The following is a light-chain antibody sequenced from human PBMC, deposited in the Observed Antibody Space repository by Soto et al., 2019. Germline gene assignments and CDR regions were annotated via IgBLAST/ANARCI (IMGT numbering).Light chain of an antibody. Sequence: DIQMTQSPSTLSASIGDRVTITCRASQSISRWLAWYRQKPGEAPKLLIYEGSILERGVPSRFSGSGSGPEFTLTISSLQPDDFATFYCQQYNTYSRTFGQGTRVEVK. CDR2: EGS. CDR1: QSISRW. V-gene: IGKV1-5*03. J-gene: IGKJ1*01. CDR3: QQYNTYSRT.